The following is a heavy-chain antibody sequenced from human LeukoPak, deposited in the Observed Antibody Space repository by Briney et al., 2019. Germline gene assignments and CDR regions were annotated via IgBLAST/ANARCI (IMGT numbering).Heavy chain of an antibody. J-gene: IGHJ4*02. V-gene: IGHV2-5*02. CDR1: GFSLTTNGMG. CDR3: AHRGGYLGCEGLFDY. D-gene: IGHD5-12*01. CDR2: IYWDDDK. Sequence: SGPTLVNPTQTLTLTCTFSGFSLTTNGMGVGWIRQPPGKALEWLALIYWDDDKRYNPSLKSRLTITKDTPKNQVVLTMTDMDPVDTATYYCAHRGGYLGCEGLFDYWGQGTLVTVSS.